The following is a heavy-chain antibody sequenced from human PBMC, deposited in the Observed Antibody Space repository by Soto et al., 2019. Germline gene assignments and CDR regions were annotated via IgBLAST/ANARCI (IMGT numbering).Heavy chain of an antibody. CDR1: GFTFSSNR. J-gene: IGHJ4*02. D-gene: IGHD3-16*02. CDR2: INQDGGVR. CDR3: ATDYQAY. V-gene: IGHV3-7*01. Sequence: EVQLVESGGGLVQPGGSLRLSCAASGFTFSSNRMIWVRQAPGKGLEWVAKINQDGGVRYYVDSVKGRFPISRDNAKNSLYLQMNSLRAEDTAVYYCATDYQAYWRQGTLVTVSS.